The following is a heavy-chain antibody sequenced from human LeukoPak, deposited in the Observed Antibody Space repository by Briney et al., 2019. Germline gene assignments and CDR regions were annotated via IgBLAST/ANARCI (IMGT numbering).Heavy chain of an antibody. CDR1: GFTFTYFG. Sequence: GGSLRLSCAASGFTFTYFGMHWVRQAPGKGLEWVAFIRFDGGDKYYADSVKGRFTISRDNAKNSLYLQMNSLRAEDTAVYYCARDYGSGSRNPYYFDYWGQGTLVTVSS. V-gene: IGHV3-30*02. J-gene: IGHJ4*02. CDR2: IRFDGGDK. D-gene: IGHD3-10*01. CDR3: ARDYGSGSRNPYYFDY.